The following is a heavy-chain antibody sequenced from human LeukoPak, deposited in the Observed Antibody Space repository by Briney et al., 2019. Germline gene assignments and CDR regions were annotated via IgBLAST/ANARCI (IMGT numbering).Heavy chain of an antibody. CDR2: INPNSGGT. Sequence: PGASVKVSCKASGYTFIGYYIHWVRQAPGQGLEWMGWINPNSGGTYCAQKFQGRVTMTRDTSISTAYMELSRLRSDDTAVYYCAKDPSSPGDYWGQGTLVTVSS. V-gene: IGHV1-2*02. J-gene: IGHJ4*02. CDR1: GYTFIGYY. D-gene: IGHD6-13*01. CDR3: AKDPSSPGDY.